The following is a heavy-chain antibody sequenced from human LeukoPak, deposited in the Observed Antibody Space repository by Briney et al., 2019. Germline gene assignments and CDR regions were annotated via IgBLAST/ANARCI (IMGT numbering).Heavy chain of an antibody. CDR1: GFTFSDYY. CDR3: ARDKRYCSGGSCQEFDY. V-gene: IGHV3-11*04. Sequence: PGGSLRLSCAASGFTFSDYYMSWIRQAPGKGLEWVSYISSSGSTIYYADSVKGRFTISRGNAKNSLYLQMNSLRAEDTAVYYCARDKRYCSGGSCQEFDYWGQGTLVTVSS. J-gene: IGHJ4*02. D-gene: IGHD2-15*01. CDR2: ISSSGSTI.